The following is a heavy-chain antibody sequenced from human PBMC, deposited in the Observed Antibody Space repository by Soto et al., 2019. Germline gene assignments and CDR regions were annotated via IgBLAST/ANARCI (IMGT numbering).Heavy chain of an antibody. V-gene: IGHV4-39*01. CDR3: ASIKAHGDYRFDY. J-gene: IGHJ4*02. Sequence: PSETLSLTCTVSGGSISSSSYYWGWIRQPPGKGLEWIGSIYYSGSTYYNPSLKSRVTISVDTSKNQFSLKLSSVTAADTAVYYCASIKAHGDYRFDYWGQGTLVTVLL. CDR2: IYYSGST. CDR1: GGSISSSSYY. D-gene: IGHD4-17*01.